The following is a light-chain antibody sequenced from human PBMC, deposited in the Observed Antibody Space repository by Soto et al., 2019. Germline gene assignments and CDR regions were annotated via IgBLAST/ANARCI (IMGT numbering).Light chain of an antibody. J-gene: IGKJ2*01. CDR1: QSVISSY. V-gene: IGKV3-20*01. CDR2: AAS. Sequence: EIVLTQSPGTLSLSPGERATLSCRASQSVISSYLAWYQQKPGQAPRLLIYAASSRATGIPDRFSGSGSGTDFTLTISSLQSEDCAVYYCQQYNKWPYTFGQGTKVDIK. CDR3: QQYNKWPYT.